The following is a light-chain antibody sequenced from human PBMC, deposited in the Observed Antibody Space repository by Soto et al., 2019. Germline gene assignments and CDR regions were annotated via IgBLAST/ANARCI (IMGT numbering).Light chain of an antibody. CDR2: GAA. CDR3: QQYHTWPIT. CDR1: QRVSRK. V-gene: IGKV3-15*01. J-gene: IGKJ4*01. Sequence: DIVMTQSPATLSVAPGERVTFSCRASQRVSRKLAWYQHKPGQAPRPPNPGAATGATGIPGRFSGSGSGTEFTLTISSLQSEDCAIYYCQQYHTWPITFGGGTKVDI.